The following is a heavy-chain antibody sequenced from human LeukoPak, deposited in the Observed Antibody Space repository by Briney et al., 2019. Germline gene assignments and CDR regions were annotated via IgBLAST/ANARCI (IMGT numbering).Heavy chain of an antibody. CDR2: MNPNSGNT. Sequence: ASVKVSCKASGYTFTSYDINWVRPATGQGLEWMGWMNPNSGNTGYAQKFQGRVTMTRNTSISTAYMELSSLRSEDTAVYYCARGRRQLGAGLYYYYYMDVWGKGTTVTVSS. V-gene: IGHV1-8*01. J-gene: IGHJ6*03. D-gene: IGHD6-13*01. CDR3: ARGRRQLGAGLYYYYYMDV. CDR1: GYTFTSYD.